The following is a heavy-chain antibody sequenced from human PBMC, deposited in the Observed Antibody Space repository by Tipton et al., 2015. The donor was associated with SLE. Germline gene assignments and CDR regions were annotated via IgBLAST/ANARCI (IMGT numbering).Heavy chain of an antibody. CDR2: IKRDGSEK. V-gene: IGHV3-7*04. J-gene: IGHJ6*02. CDR3: ARGRSVSADGTSTYYNGLDV. CDR1: GFILSRYW. D-gene: IGHD6-13*01. Sequence: SLRLSCATSGFILSRYWMSWVRQAPGKGLEWVANIKRDGSEKNYVDSVKGRFTISRDNAKNSLYLQMNSLRAEDTAVYYCARGRSVSADGTSTYYNGLDVWGQGTTVTVSS.